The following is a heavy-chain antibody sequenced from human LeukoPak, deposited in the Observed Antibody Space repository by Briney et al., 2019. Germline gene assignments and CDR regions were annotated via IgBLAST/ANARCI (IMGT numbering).Heavy chain of an antibody. Sequence: PGGSLRLSCETSGFTFSILALNWVRQAPGKGLEGVSAISAKCDDTFYADSVKGRCTISRDNSKSTLYLQVDALGAEDTCTYYLLNVGLGRYIKGPTGTWGQGKMVTVSS. CDR2: ISAKCDDT. CDR1: GFTFSILA. V-gene: IGHV3-23*01. CDR3: LNVGLGRYIKGPTGT. J-gene: IGHJ3*01. D-gene: IGHD1-26*01.